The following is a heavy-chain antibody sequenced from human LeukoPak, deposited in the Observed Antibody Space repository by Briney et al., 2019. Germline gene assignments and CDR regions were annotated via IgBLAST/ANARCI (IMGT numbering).Heavy chain of an antibody. J-gene: IGHJ4*02. D-gene: IGHD5-12*01. CDR3: ARGNGGYAVY. V-gene: IGHV4-59*01. Sequence: SETLSLTCTVSGGSTSSYYWSWIRQPPGKGLEWIGYIYYSGSTNYNPSLKSRVTISADTSKNQFSLKLSSVTAADTAIFYCARGNGGYAVYWGQGTLVTVSS. CDR1: GGSTSSYY. CDR2: IYYSGST.